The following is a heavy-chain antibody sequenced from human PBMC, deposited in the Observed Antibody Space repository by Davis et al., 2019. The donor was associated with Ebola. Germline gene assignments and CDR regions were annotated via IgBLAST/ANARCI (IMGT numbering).Heavy chain of an antibody. CDR3: ARPVSPGYTYGYYYYDMDV. V-gene: IGHV4-39*01. CDR2: IHNSGST. D-gene: IGHD5-18*01. J-gene: IGHJ6*02. CDR1: GGSISSSTYY. Sequence: SETLSLTCAASGGSISSSTYYWGWIRQPPGKGLEWIGSIHNSGSTYYNPSLESRVTISVDTSKNQLSLKLTSVTATDTAVYYCARPVSPGYTYGYYYYDMDVWGQGTTVTVSS.